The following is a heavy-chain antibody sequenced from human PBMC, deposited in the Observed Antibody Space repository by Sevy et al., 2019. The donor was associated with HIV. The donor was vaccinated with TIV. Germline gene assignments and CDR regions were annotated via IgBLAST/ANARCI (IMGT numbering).Heavy chain of an antibody. J-gene: IGHJ4*02. CDR1: GFTFSSYA. Sequence: GGSLRLSCAASGFTFSSYAMHWVRQAPGKGLEWVAVISSDGSNKYYADSVKGRFTISRDNSKNTLYLQMNSLRAEDTAVYYCAREGSSSWFDYWGQGTLVTVSS. D-gene: IGHD6-13*01. CDR2: ISSDGSNK. CDR3: AREGSSSWFDY. V-gene: IGHV3-30-3*01.